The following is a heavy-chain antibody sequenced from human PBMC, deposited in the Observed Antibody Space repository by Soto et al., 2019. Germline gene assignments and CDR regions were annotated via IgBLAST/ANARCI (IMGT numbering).Heavy chain of an antibody. CDR3: ARGYGSPGTVVYYYMDV. D-gene: IGHD2-21*01. CDR2: INHSGST. V-gene: IGHV4-34*01. CDR1: GGSFSGYY. Sequence: QVQLQQWGAGLLKPSETLSLTCAVYGGSFSGYYWSWIRQPPGKGLEWIGEINHSGSTNYNPSLKRRVTISVDTSKNQFSLKLSSVTAADTAVYYCARGYGSPGTVVYYYMDVWGKGTTVTVSS. J-gene: IGHJ6*03.